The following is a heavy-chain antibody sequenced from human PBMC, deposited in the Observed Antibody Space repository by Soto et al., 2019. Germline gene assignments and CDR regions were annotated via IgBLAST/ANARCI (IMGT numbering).Heavy chain of an antibody. Sequence: QVQLVQSGGGVVQPGRSLRLSCAASGFDFNTYGLHWVRQAPGKGLEWVAGISFDGSNQYYADSVKGRFTISRDKSNNTLYLQMNSLGAEDTATYYCAKDSNVTAAGSGGWFDPWGQGTLVIVSS. CDR1: GFDFNTYG. V-gene: IGHV3-30*18. D-gene: IGHD6-13*01. J-gene: IGHJ5*02. CDR2: ISFDGSNQ. CDR3: AKDSNVTAAGSGGWFDP.